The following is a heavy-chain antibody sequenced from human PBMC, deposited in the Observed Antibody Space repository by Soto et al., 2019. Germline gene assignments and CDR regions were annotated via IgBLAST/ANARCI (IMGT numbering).Heavy chain of an antibody. CDR2: IYYSGST. J-gene: IGHJ5*02. V-gene: IGHV4-59*01. Sequence: QVQLQESGPGLVKPPETLSLTCTVSGGSISSNYWSWIRQPPGKGLEWIGYIYYSGSTNYNPSLKSRVTISIDTSKNQFSLKLSSVTAADTAVYYCARGGAPITVFGVVMSWFDPWGQGALVTVSS. CDR1: GGSISSNY. D-gene: IGHD3-3*01. CDR3: ARGGAPITVFGVVMSWFDP.